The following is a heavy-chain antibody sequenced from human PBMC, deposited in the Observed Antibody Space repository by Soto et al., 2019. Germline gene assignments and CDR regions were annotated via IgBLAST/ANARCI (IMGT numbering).Heavy chain of an antibody. CDR1: GFTFSSYA. Sequence: GGSLRLSCAASGFTFSSYAMSWVRQAPGKGLEWVSAISGSGGSTYYADSVKGRFTISRDNSKNTLYLQMNSLRAEDTAVYYCAKAPTMVRGVPSLYWGQGTLVTVSS. CDR2: ISGSGGST. D-gene: IGHD3-10*01. J-gene: IGHJ4*02. CDR3: AKAPTMVRGVPSLY. V-gene: IGHV3-23*01.